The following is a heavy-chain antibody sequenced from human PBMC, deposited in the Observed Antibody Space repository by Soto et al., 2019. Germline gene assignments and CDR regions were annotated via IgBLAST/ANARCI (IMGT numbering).Heavy chain of an antibody. J-gene: IGHJ4*02. D-gene: IGHD2-21*01. CDR1: GFTVSSNY. CDR2: IYSGGST. Sequence: EVQLVESGGGLVQPGGSLRLSCAASGFTVSSNYMSWVRQAPGKGLEWVSVIYSGGSTYYADSVKGRFTISRDNSKNTLYLQMNSLRAEDTAVYYCARVRTSILWFYFDYWGQGTLVTVSS. CDR3: ARVRTSILWFYFDY. V-gene: IGHV3-66*01.